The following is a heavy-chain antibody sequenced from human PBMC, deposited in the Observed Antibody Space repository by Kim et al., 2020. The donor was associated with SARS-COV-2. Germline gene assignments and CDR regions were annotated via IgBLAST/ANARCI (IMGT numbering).Heavy chain of an antibody. V-gene: IGHV3-23*01. D-gene: IGHD2-2*01. CDR1: GFTFSSHA. CDR2: ISASGGST. Sequence: GGSLRLSCAGSGFTFSSHAMSWVRQAPGKGLECVSVISASGGSTYYADSVKGRFTISRDNSKNTLYLQMNSLRAEDTAVYYCATSNSCYRVSCYFDYWGQGTLVTVSS. J-gene: IGHJ4*02. CDR3: ATSNSCYRVSCYFDY.